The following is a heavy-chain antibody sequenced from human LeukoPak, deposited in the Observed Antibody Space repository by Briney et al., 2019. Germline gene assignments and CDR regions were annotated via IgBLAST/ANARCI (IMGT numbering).Heavy chain of an antibody. CDR3: ARDKSTTRHFDY. CDR2: IIPNSGGA. V-gene: IGHV1-2*02. D-gene: IGHD5/OR15-5a*01. J-gene: IGHJ4*02. CDR1: GYTFTGYY. Sequence: ASVKVSCKASGYTFTGYYMHRVRQAPGQELEWMGWIIPNSGGANYAQKFQGRVTMTRDTSISTAYMELSSLRSDDTAVYYCARDKSTTRHFDYWGQGTLATVSS.